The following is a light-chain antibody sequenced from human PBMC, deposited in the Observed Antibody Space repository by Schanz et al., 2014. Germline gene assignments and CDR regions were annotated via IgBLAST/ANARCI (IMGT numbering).Light chain of an antibody. CDR1: QYVGSN. Sequence: EVVMTRSPATLSLSPGERATLSCRSSQYVGSNLAWYQQRPGQAPRLLIYGASTRATGFPARFSGSGAGTEFTLTISSLQSEDFATYYCQQYDSYSRTFGQGPKVEIK. V-gene: IGKV3-15*01. CDR2: GAS. J-gene: IGKJ1*01. CDR3: QQYDSYSRT.